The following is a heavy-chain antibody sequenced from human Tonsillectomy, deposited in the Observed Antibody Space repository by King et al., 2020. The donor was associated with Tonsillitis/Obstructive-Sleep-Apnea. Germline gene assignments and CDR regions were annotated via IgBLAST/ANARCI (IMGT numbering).Heavy chain of an antibody. V-gene: IGHV3-23*04. Sequence: VQLVESGGGLVQPGGSLRLSCAASGFTFSRYVMNWVRQAPGKGLEWVSGISGSGGSTYYADSVKGRFTISRDNSKNTLYLQMNSLRAEDTAVYYCAKDPNYDFWSGYYFFDYWGQGTLVTVSS. D-gene: IGHD3-3*01. CDR3: AKDPNYDFWSGYYFFDY. CDR1: GFTFSRYV. CDR2: ISGSGGST. J-gene: IGHJ4*02.